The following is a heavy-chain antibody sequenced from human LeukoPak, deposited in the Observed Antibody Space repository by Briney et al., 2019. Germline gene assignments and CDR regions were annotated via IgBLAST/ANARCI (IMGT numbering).Heavy chain of an antibody. Sequence: GGSLRLSCATSGFTFNNYNMNWVRQAPGTGLEWVSYISSSGSTIYYADSLKGRFTISRDNAKNSLYLQMNSLRAEDTAVYYCARAHYYDSSGLDFWGQGTLVTVSS. V-gene: IGHV3-48*04. J-gene: IGHJ4*02. D-gene: IGHD3-22*01. CDR1: GFTFNNYN. CDR2: ISSSGSTI. CDR3: ARAHYYDSSGLDF.